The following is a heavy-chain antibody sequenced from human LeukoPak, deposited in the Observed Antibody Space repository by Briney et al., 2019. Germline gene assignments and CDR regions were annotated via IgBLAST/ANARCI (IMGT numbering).Heavy chain of an antibody. Sequence: GGSLRLSCTASGFTFGDYAMSWVRQAPGKGLEWVGFIRSKAYGGTTDYAAPVKGRFTISRDDSKNTLYLQMNSLKTEDTAVYYCTTSTRRLFDYWGQGTLVTVSS. CDR3: TTSTRRLFDY. J-gene: IGHJ4*02. CDR2: IRSKAYGGTT. V-gene: IGHV3-49*04. D-gene: IGHD2-15*01. CDR1: GFTFGDYA.